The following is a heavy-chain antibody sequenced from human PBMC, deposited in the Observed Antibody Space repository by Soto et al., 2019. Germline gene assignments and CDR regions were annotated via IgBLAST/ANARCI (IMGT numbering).Heavy chain of an antibody. CDR3: ASGSAGGGYFYDGMDV. D-gene: IGHD1-26*01. J-gene: IGHJ6*02. Sequence: QALLVQSGAEVKKPGSSVKVSCKASGGTFSNFAITWVRQAPGQGLEWMGGIIPIFRTINYAQKFQGRVTITSDESTTTAYMDLSRLRSEDTAVYFCASGSAGGGYFYDGMDVWGQGTTVIVSS. V-gene: IGHV1-69*01. CDR2: IIPIFRTI. CDR1: GGTFSNFA.